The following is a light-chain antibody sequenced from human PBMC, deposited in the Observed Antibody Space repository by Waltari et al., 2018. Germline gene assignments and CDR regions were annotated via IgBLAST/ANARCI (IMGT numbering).Light chain of an antibody. CDR1: QSVSRN. V-gene: IGKV3-15*01. CDR2: DAS. J-gene: IGKJ1*01. CDR3: HCYNNWPWT. Sequence: EIVMTQSPATLSVSPGERVTLSCRASQSVSRNLAWYQQKPGQAPRLLFYDASTRATGIPARFSGSGSGTEFTLTISSLQSEDFAIYYCHCYNNWPWTRGQGTNVEMK.